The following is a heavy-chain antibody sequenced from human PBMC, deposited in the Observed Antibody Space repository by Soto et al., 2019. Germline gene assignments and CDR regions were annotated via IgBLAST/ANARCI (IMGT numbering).Heavy chain of an antibody. CDR1: GFTFSSYS. V-gene: IGHV3-7*05. CDR3: ARLNYGRWSFTDY. Sequence: PGGSLRLSCAASGFTFSSYSMTWVRQAPGKGLEWVANIKQDGSAKYYVNSAKGRFTISRDNAENSLYLQMNSLRAEDTAVYYCARLNYGRWSFTDYWGQGTLVTVSS. J-gene: IGHJ4*02. D-gene: IGHD2-21*01. CDR2: IKQDGSAK.